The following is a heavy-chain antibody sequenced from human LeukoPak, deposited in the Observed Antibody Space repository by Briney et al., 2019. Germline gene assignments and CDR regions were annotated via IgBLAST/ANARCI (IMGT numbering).Heavy chain of an antibody. V-gene: IGHV3-21*01. CDR1: GFTFSSYS. D-gene: IGHD6-13*01. CDR3: ARAHPFSSSWYGPVSDYYMDV. CDR2: ISSSSSYI. J-gene: IGHJ6*03. Sequence: GGSLRLSCAASGFTFSSYSMNWVRQAPGKGLEWVSSISSSSSYIYYAESVKGRFTISRDNAKNSLYLQMNSLRAEDTAVYYCARAHPFSSSWYGPVSDYYMDVWGKGTTVTISS.